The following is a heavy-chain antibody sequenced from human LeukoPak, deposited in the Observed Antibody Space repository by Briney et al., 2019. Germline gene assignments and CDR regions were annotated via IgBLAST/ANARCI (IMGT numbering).Heavy chain of an antibody. CDR2: ISYDGSNK. D-gene: IGHD2-21*02. CDR3: ARGVVTAI. CDR1: GFTFSSYA. Sequence: GGSLRLSCAASGFTFSSYAMHWVRQAPGKGLEWVAVISYDGSNKYYADSVKGRFTISRDNSKNTLYLQMSSLRAEDTAVYYCARGVVTAIWGQGTLVTVS. V-gene: IGHV3-30-3*01. J-gene: IGHJ4*02.